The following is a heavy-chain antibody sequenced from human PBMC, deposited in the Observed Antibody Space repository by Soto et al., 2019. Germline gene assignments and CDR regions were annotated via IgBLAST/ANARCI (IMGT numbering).Heavy chain of an antibody. J-gene: IGHJ4*02. Sequence: SETLSLTCAVYGGSFSGNYWNWIRQPPGKGLEWIGEINHRGGTNYNPSLKSRVSISVDTSKNQFSLKLSSVTAADTAIYYCARGLHTDYDSIGYWGQGTLVTVSS. CDR3: ARGLHTDYDSIGY. CDR2: INHRGGT. V-gene: IGHV4-34*01. CDR1: GGSFSGNY. D-gene: IGHD3-22*01.